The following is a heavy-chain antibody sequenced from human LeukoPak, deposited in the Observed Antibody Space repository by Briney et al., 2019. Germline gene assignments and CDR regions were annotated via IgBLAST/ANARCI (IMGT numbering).Heavy chain of an antibody. J-gene: IGHJ5*02. Sequence: SETLSLTCTVYGGSISIYYWSWIRQPQGKGLEWIGYIYYSGSTNYNPSLKSRVTISVDTSKNQFSLKLSSVTAADTAVYYCARAQGGWLQSSWFDPWGQGTLVAVSS. CDR2: IYYSGST. CDR1: GGSISIYY. D-gene: IGHD5-24*01. V-gene: IGHV4-59*01. CDR3: ARAQGGWLQSSWFDP.